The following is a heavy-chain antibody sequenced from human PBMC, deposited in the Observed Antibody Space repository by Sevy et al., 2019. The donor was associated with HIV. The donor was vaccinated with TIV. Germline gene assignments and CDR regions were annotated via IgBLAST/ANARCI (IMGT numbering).Heavy chain of an antibody. D-gene: IGHD6-13*01. Sequence: ASVKVSCKASGYTFTSYDINWVRQATGQGLEWMGWMNPNSGNTGCAQKFQGRVTMTWNTSISTAYMELSSLRSEDTAVYYCARARFIAPRLAAAGTGPDYYYYGMDVWGQGTTVTVSS. V-gene: IGHV1-8*01. J-gene: IGHJ6*02. CDR1: GYTFTSYD. CDR3: ARARFIAPRLAAAGTGPDYYYYGMDV. CDR2: MNPNSGNT.